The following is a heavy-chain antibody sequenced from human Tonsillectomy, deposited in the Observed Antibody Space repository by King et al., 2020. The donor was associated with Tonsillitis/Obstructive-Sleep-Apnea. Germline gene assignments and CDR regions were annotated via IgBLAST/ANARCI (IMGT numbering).Heavy chain of an antibody. V-gene: IGHV5-51*01. Sequence: QLVQSGAEVKKSGESLKISCKSSGYSFTTYWIGWVRQMPGKGLEWMGIIYPGDSDTRYSPSFQGQVTISADKSINTAYVQWNSLKASDTAMYYCARHTSYSSSDYWGQGTLVTVSS. D-gene: IGHD6-6*01. CDR1: GYSFTTYW. CDR3: ARHTSYSSSDY. J-gene: IGHJ4*02. CDR2: IYPGDSDT.